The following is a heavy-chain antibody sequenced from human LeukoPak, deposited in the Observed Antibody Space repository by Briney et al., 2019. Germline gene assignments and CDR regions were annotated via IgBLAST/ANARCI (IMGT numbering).Heavy chain of an antibody. V-gene: IGHV1-69*05. J-gene: IGHJ6*03. CDR1: GGTFSSYA. CDR2: IIPIFGTA. D-gene: IGHD6-13*01. CDR3: ARSIAAAGGDYYYYMDV. Sequence: GSSVKVSCKASGGTFSSYAIIWVRQAPGQGLEWMGGIIPIFGTANYAQKFQGRVTITTDESTSTAYMELSSLRSEDTAVYYCARSIAAAGGDYYYYMDVWGKGTTVTVSS.